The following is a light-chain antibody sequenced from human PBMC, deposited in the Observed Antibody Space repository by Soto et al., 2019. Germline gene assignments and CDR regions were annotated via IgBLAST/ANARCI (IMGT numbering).Light chain of an antibody. Sequence: DIQMTQSPSTLSASVGDRVTITCRASQNISSWLAWYQQKPGKAPNLLIYDASSLDIGVPSGFSGSGSGTEFTLTLSSLQPDDFATYYRQHYNGYSRTFGQGTKVEIK. CDR2: DAS. V-gene: IGKV1-5*01. J-gene: IGKJ1*01. CDR3: QHYNGYSRT. CDR1: QNISSW.